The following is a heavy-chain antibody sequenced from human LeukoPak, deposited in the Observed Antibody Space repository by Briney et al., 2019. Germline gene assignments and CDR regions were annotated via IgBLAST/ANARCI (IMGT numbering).Heavy chain of an antibody. V-gene: IGHV1-69*05. D-gene: IGHD3-10*01. CDR2: IIPIFGTA. Sequence: SVKVSCKASGGTFSSYAISWVRQAPGQGLEWMGRIIPIFGTANYAQKFQGRVTITTDESTSTAYMELSSLRSEDTAVYYRAREVSYYGSGSRYYFDYWGQGTLVTVSS. CDR3: AREVSYYGSGSRYYFDY. J-gene: IGHJ4*02. CDR1: GGTFSSYA.